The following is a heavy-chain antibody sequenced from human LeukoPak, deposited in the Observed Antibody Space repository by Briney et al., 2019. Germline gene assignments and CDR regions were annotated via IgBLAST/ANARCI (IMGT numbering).Heavy chain of an antibody. CDR2: ISSSSSYT. CDR1: GSTFSSYS. CDR3: ARSPGGYSGSY. V-gene: IGHV3-21*01. D-gene: IGHD1-26*01. Sequence: GGSLRLSCAASGSTFSSYSMNWVRQAPGKGLEWVSSISSSSSYTYYADSVKGRFTISRDNAKNSLYLQMNSLRAEDTAVYYCARSPGGYSGSYWGQGTLVTVSS. J-gene: IGHJ4*02.